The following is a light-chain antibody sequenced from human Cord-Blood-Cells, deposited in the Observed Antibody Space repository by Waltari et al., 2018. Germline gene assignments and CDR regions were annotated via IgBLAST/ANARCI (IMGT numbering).Light chain of an antibody. CDR1: QSLLHSNGYNY. J-gene: IGKJ4*01. CDR2: LGS. CDR3: MQALQTPV. V-gene: IGKV2-28*01. Sequence: DIVMTQSPLSLAVTPGEPASISCRSSQSLLHSNGYNYLDWYLQKPGQSPQLLIYLGSNRASGVPDRFSGSGSGTDFTLKISRVEAEDVGVYYCMQALQTPVFGGGTKVEIK.